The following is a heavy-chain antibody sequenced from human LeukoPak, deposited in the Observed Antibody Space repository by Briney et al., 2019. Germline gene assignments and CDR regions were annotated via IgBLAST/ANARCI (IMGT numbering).Heavy chain of an antibody. CDR3: ARDASYYYGSGITLAYFDL. CDR1: GGSISSSSYY. Sequence: PSETLSLTCTVSGGSISSSSYYWGWIRQPPGKGLEWIGSIYYSGSTYYNPSLKSRVTISVDTSKNQFSLQLNSVTPEDTAVYYCARDASYYYGSGITLAYFDLWGRGTLVTVSS. V-gene: IGHV4-39*02. D-gene: IGHD3-10*01. J-gene: IGHJ2*01. CDR2: IYYSGST.